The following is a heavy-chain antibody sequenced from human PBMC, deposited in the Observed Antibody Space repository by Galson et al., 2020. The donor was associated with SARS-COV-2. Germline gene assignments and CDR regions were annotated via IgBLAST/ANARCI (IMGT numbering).Heavy chain of an antibody. Sequence: ASETLSLTCPVSGGSISSAEFYWSWIRQPPGRGLEWIGYIYHSGNTYYKPSLKRRFLISVDTSKNQFSLRLSSVTAADTAVYYCARVQSFSGGHDAPTFDHWGQGTLLTVS. J-gene: IGHJ4*02. CDR3: ARVQSFSGGHDAPTFDH. CDR1: GGSISSAEFY. D-gene: IGHD3-10*01. V-gene: IGHV4-30-4*01. CDR2: IYHSGNT.